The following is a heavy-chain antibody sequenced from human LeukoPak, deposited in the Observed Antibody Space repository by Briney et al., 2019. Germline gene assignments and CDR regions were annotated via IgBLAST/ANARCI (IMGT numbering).Heavy chain of an antibody. D-gene: IGHD6-13*01. V-gene: IGHV1-69*05. CDR1: GGTFSSYA. J-gene: IGHJ3*02. CDR2: IIPIFGTA. Sequence: SVKVSCKASGGTFSSYAISWVRQAPGQGLEWMGGIIPIFGTANYAQKFQGRVTITTDESTSTAYMELSRLRSEDTAVYYCARTLSRGYYAFDIWGQGTMVTVSS. CDR3: ARTLSRGYYAFDI.